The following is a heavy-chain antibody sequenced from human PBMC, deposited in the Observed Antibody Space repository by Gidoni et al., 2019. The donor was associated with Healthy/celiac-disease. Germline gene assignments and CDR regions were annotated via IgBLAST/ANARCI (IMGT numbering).Heavy chain of an antibody. Sequence: EVQLVESGGGLVQPGGSLKLSCAASGFTFSGSAMHWVRQASGKGLEWVGRSRSKANSYATAYAASVKGRFTISRDDSKNTAYLQMNSLKTEDTAVYYCRSSSWTFPPDYYYGMDVWGQGTTVTVSS. CDR3: RSSSWTFPPDYYYGMDV. CDR2: SRSKANSYAT. CDR1: GFTFSGSA. V-gene: IGHV3-73*01. J-gene: IGHJ6*02. D-gene: IGHD6-13*01.